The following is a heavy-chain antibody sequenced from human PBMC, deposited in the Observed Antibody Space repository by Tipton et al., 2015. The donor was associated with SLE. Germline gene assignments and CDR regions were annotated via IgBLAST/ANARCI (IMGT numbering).Heavy chain of an antibody. Sequence: QLVQSGGGVVQPGRSLRLSCAASGFTFSSYAMHWVRQAPGKGLEWVAVISYDGSNKYYADSVKGRFTISRDNSKNTLYLQMNSLRAEDTAVYYCARGGVYFDLWGRGTLVTVSS. CDR3: ARGGVYFDL. D-gene: IGHD1-26*01. CDR2: ISYDGSNK. V-gene: IGHV3-30*04. J-gene: IGHJ2*01. CDR1: GFTFSSYA.